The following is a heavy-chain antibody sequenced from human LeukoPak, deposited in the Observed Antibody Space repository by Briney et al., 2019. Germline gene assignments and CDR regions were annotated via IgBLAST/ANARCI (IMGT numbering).Heavy chain of an antibody. CDR1: GFSLTTSGMC. CDR2: IDWDDNK. J-gene: IGHJ4*02. CDR3: ARIVSGSAWPKFDF. V-gene: IGHV2-70*11. Sequence: SGPALVKPTQTLTLTCTFSGFSLTTSGMCVSWIRQPPGKALEWLARIDWDDNKYYSTSLMTRLTISKDTSKNQVVLTMTNMDPLDTATYYCARIVSGSAWPKFDFWGQGTPVTVSS. D-gene: IGHD6-19*01.